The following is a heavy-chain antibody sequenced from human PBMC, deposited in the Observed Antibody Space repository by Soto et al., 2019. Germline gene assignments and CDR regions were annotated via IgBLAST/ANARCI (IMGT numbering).Heavy chain of an antibody. CDR2: IWHDGSQK. V-gene: IGHV3-33*01. J-gene: IGHJ3*01. Sequence: QVQLVESGGGVVQPGTSLRLSCGASGFTFSNYGIHWVRQAPGRGLEWVAVIWHDGSQKYLTDSVRGRFTISRDNSKNTVYLHMNSLRVEDTAVYYCEGRDDPFHVWGRGTMVTVSS. CDR3: EGRDDPFHV. CDR1: GFTFSNYG.